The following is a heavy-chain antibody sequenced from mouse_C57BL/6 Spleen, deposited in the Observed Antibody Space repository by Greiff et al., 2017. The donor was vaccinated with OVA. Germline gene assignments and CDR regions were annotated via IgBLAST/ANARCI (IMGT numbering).Heavy chain of an antibody. CDR3: ARDYSNLYYAMDY. V-gene: IGHV5-17*01. D-gene: IGHD2-5*01. Sequence: EVHLVESGGGLVKPGGSLKLSCEASGFTFSDYGMNWVRQAPGKGLEWVAYISSGSGTTNYEDTVKGRSTISRENAKNTLFLQMTSLSSEDTAMYYCARDYSNLYYAMDYWGQGTSVTVSS. J-gene: IGHJ4*01. CDR2: ISSGSGTT. CDR1: GFTFSDYG.